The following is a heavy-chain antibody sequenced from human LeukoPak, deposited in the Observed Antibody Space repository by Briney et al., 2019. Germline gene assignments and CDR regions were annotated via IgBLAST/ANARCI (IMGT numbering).Heavy chain of an antibody. V-gene: IGHV1-2*02. CDR2: INPNSGGT. CDR3: ATQYYYDSSGYYGY. Sequence: GASVKVSCKASGYTFTGYYMHWVRQAPGQGLEWTGWINPNSGGTNYAQKFQGRVTMTRDTSISTAYMELSRLRSDDTAVYYCATQYYYDSSGYYGYWGQGTLVTVSS. D-gene: IGHD3-22*01. CDR1: GYTFTGYY. J-gene: IGHJ4*02.